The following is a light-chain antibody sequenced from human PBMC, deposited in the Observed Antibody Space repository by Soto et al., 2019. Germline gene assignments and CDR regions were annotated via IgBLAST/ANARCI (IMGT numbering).Light chain of an antibody. J-gene: IGKJ1*01. CDR2: SAS. Sequence: EIVMTQSPATLSVSPGERATLSCRASQSISSNLAWYQQKPGQAPRLLISSASTRATGIPARFSGSGSGTEFTLTISRLQSEDFAVYYCQQYNDRPPWTFGQGTKVEVK. CDR3: QQYNDRPPWT. CDR1: QSISSN. V-gene: IGKV3-15*01.